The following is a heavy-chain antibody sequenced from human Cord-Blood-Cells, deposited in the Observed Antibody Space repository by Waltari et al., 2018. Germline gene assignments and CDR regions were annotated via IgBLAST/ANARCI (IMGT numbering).Heavy chain of an antibody. V-gene: IGHV1-8*01. D-gene: IGHD3-22*01. CDR3: ARGASRFYYYDSSGYYYY. Sequence: QVQLVQSGAEVKKPGASVKVSCKASGYTFTSYDINWGRQATRQGPEWMGWTNPNSGNTGYAKKFQGRVTMTRNTSISTAYMELSSLRSEDTAVYYCARGASRFYYYDSSGYYYYWGQGTLVTVSS. J-gene: IGHJ4*02. CDR2: TNPNSGNT. CDR1: GYTFTSYD.